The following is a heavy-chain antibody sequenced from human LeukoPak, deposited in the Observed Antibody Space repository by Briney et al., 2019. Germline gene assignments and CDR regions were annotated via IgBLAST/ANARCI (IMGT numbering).Heavy chain of an antibody. CDR1: GYSISNGYF. J-gene: IGHJ4*02. D-gene: IGHD7-27*01. Sequence: SETLSLNCTVSGYSISNGYFWGWIRQPPGKGLECIGTIYHSGSIYYNPSLKGRVTISVDTSKNQFSLKLNSLTAADTAVYYCARAIRTGLGIGSFDGWGQGTLVTVSS. CDR3: ARAIRTGLGIGSFDG. V-gene: IGHV4-38-2*02. CDR2: IYHSGSI.